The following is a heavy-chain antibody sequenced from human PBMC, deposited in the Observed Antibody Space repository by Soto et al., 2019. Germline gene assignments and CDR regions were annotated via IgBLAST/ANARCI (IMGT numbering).Heavy chain of an antibody. D-gene: IGHD2-8*01. CDR1: GFTFSSYA. Sequence: QVQLVESGGGVVQPGRSLRLSCAASGFTFSSYAMHWVRQAPGKGLEWVAVISYDGSNKYYADSVKGRFTISRDNSKNTLYLQMNSLRAEDTAVYYCARGGAYCTNGVCSKIYYYYGMDVWGQSTTVTVSS. V-gene: IGHV3-30-3*01. CDR2: ISYDGSNK. CDR3: ARGGAYCTNGVCSKIYYYYGMDV. J-gene: IGHJ6*02.